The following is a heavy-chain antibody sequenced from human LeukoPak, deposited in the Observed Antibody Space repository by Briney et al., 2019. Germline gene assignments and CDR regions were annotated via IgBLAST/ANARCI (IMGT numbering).Heavy chain of an antibody. CDR2: ISYSGST. Sequence: SETLSLTCTVSGGSIGSYSWNWIRQPPGKGLEWIGYISYSGSTNYNPSLKSRITILVDTSKNQFSLKLSSVTAADTAVYYCARDQGYLDFWGQGTLVTVSS. J-gene: IGHJ4*02. V-gene: IGHV4-59*01. CDR3: ARDQGYLDF. D-gene: IGHD2-15*01. CDR1: GGSIGSYS.